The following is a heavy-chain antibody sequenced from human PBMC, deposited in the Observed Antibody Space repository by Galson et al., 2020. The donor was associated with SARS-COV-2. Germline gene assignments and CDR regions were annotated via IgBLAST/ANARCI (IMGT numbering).Heavy chain of an antibody. Sequence: GGSLRLSCVASGFTFSNYAMTWVRQAPGKGLEWVSAIRGRGGSTYYADSVKGRFTISRDNSKNTLYLQVNSLRAEDTAIYYCAKCGYSFGNNGYTSNALDIWGQGTMVTVSS. V-gene: IGHV3-23*01. CDR3: AKCGYSFGNNGYTSNALDI. CDR2: IRGRGGST. CDR1: GFTFSNYA. D-gene: IGHD5-18*01. J-gene: IGHJ3*02.